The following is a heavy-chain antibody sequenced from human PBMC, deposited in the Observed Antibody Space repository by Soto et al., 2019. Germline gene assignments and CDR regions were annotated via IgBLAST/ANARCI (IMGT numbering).Heavy chain of an antibody. D-gene: IGHD3-22*01. Sequence: GGSQRLSCAASGFPFSSYGMHWVRQAPGKGLEWVAVISYDGSNKYYADSVKGRFTISRDNSKNTLYLQMNSLRAEDTAVYYCAKDHYDSSGYYLRVYYYYGMDVWGQGTTVTVSS. CDR1: GFPFSSYG. CDR2: ISYDGSNK. CDR3: AKDHYDSSGYYLRVYYYYGMDV. J-gene: IGHJ6*02. V-gene: IGHV3-30*18.